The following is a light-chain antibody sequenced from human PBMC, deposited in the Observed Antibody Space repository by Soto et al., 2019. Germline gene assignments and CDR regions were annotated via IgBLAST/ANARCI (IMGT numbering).Light chain of an antibody. CDR1: SSDAGSYKL. CDR2: EVS. J-gene: IGLJ3*02. Sequence: QSALTQPASVSGSPGQSITISCTGTSSDAGSYKLVSWYQQHPGKAPKRMIYEVSKRPSGVPDRFSGSKSGNTASLTVSGLQAEDEADYYCSSYAGSNNLVFGGGTKLTVL. V-gene: IGLV2-8*01. CDR3: SSYAGSNNLV.